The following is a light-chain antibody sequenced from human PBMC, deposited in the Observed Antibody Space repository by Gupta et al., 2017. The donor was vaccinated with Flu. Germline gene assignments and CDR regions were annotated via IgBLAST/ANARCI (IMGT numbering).Light chain of an antibody. Sequence: EHVLTHSPSTLSLSPGERATLSCRASQSFSTLLAWYQQKPGQAPRLVIYDSSTRASGIPARFSGSGCGTELTVTISSLEPEDFAVYYCQQRRSCPPSWTFGQGTKVEIK. CDR2: DSS. CDR3: QQRRSCPPSWT. CDR1: QSFSTL. J-gene: IGKJ1*01. V-gene: IGKV3-11*01.